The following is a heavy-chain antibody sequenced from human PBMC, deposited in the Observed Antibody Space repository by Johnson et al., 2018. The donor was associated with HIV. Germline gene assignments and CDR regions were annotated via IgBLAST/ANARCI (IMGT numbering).Heavy chain of an antibody. J-gene: IGHJ3*02. D-gene: IGHD3-10*01. CDR3: ARARGAPWDAFDI. Sequence: VQVVESGGGLIQPGGSLRLSCAASGFTVSSNYMSWVRQAPGKGLEWVSVIYSGGSTYYADSVKGRFTISRDNSKNTLYLQMNSLRAGDTAVYYCARARGAPWDAFDIWGQGTMVTVSS. CDR2: IYSGGST. V-gene: IGHV3-53*01. CDR1: GFTVSSNY.